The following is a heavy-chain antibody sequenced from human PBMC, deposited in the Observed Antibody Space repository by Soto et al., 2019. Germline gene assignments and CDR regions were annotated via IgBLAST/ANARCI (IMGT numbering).Heavy chain of an antibody. Sequence: GGSLRLSCAASGFTFENYAMHWVRQAPGKGLEWLSGISWESGIIGYADSVKGRFTISRDNGKSFLYLQMDSLRAEDTALYYCAKDNTGWSGSAIDFWGQGNLGTVSS. V-gene: IGHV3-9*01. CDR3: AKDNTGWSGSAIDF. CDR1: GFTFENYA. D-gene: IGHD6-19*01. J-gene: IGHJ4*02. CDR2: ISWESGII.